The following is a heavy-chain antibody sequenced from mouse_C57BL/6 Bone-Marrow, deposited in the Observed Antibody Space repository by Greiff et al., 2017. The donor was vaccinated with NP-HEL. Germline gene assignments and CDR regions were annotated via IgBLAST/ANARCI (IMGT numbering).Heavy chain of an antibody. CDR2: IYPSDSET. Sequence: QVQLQQPGAELVRPGSSVKLSCKASGYTFTSYWMDWVKQRPGQGLEWIGNIYPSDSETHYNQKFKDKATLTVDKSSSTAYMQLSSLTSEDSAVYYCARFFITAVGATRYFEVWGTGTTVTVSS. J-gene: IGHJ1*03. D-gene: IGHD1-1*01. CDR1: GYTFTSYW. CDR3: ARFFITAVGATRYFEV. V-gene: IGHV1-61*01.